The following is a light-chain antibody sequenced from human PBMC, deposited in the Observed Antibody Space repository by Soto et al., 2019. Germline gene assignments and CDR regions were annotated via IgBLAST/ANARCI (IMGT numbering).Light chain of an antibody. CDR2: EVN. Sequence: ALTQPPSASWSPEQSVAISCTGTSSDVGGYNYVSWYQQHPGKAPKLMIYEVNKRPSGVPDRFSGSKSGNTASLTVSGLQAEDEADYYCSSYAGSSNVFGTGTKVTVL. J-gene: IGLJ1*01. V-gene: IGLV2-8*01. CDR1: SSDVGGYNY. CDR3: SSYAGSSNV.